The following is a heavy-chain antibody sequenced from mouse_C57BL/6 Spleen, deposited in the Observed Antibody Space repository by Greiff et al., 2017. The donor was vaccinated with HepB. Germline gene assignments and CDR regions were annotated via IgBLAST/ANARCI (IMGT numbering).Heavy chain of an antibody. V-gene: IGHV5-16*01. Sequence: EVQLEESEGGLVQPGCSMKLSCTASGITFSDYYMAWVRQVPEKGLEWVANINYDGSSTYYLDSLKSRFIISRDNAKNILYLQMSSLKSEDTATYYCARSSYGSCSPAHWAQGTPVIVS. J-gene: IGHJ3*01. CDR2: INYDGSST. D-gene: IGHD1-1*01. CDR3: ARSSYGSCSPAH. CDR1: GITFSDYY.